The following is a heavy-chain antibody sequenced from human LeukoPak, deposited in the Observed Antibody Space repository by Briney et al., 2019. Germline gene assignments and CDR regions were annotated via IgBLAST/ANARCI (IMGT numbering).Heavy chain of an antibody. CDR1: GFTFSSYN. Sequence: GGSLRLSCAASGFTFSSYNMNWVRQAPGRGLEWVSYISTSSNTMYYADSVKGRFTISRDSAKNSLYPQTNSLRDEDTALYYCAREPLDYWGQGALVTVSS. CDR2: ISTSSNTM. J-gene: IGHJ4*02. V-gene: IGHV3-48*02. CDR3: AREPLDY.